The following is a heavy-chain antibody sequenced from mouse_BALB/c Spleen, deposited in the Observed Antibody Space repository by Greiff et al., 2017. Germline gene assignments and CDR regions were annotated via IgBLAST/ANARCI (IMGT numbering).Heavy chain of an antibody. D-gene: IGHD1-1*01. Sequence: DVMLVESGGGLVQPGGSLKLSCAASGFTFSSYTMSWVRQTPEKRLEWVAYISNGGGSTYYPDTVKGRFTISRDNAKNTLYLQMSSLKSEDTAMYYCARHEAYYYGSSSQYFDVWGAGTTVTVSS. J-gene: IGHJ1*01. V-gene: IGHV5-12-2*01. CDR2: ISNGGGST. CDR3: ARHEAYYYGSSSQYFDV. CDR1: GFTFSSYT.